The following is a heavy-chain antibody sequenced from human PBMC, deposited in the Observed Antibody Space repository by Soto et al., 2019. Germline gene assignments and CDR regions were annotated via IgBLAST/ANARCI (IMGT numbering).Heavy chain of an antibody. D-gene: IGHD3-10*01. J-gene: IGHJ3*02. Sequence: PGGSLRLSCAASGFTFSSSGMNWVRQAPGKGLEWVSSISGSGDSTYYADSVKGRFTISRDNSKNTLYLQMNSLRAEDTAVYYCAKKERRFGEPFGAFDIWDQGTMVTVS. CDR2: ISGSGDST. V-gene: IGHV3-23*01. CDR3: AKKERRFGEPFGAFDI. CDR1: GFTFSSSG.